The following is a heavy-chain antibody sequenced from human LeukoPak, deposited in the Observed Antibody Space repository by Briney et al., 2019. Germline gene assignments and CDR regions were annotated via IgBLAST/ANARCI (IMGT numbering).Heavy chain of an antibody. CDR1: GGSISSYY. CDR3: ARAGGSSSWFRVDYYYYYMDV. D-gene: IGHD6-13*01. V-gene: IGHV4-39*07. CDR2: IYYSGST. Sequence: SETLSLTCTVSGGSISSYYWGWIRQPPGKGLEWIGSIYYSGSTYYNPSLKSRVTISVDTSKNQFSLKLSSVTAADTAVYYCARAGGSSSWFRVDYYYYYMDVWGKGTTVTVSS. J-gene: IGHJ6*03.